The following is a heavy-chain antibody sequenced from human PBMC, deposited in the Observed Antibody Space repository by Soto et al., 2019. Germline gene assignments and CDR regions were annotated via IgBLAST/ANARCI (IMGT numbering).Heavy chain of an antibody. Sequence: EVQLLESGGGLVQPGGSLRLSCAASGFTFSSYAMSWVRQAPGKGLEWVSAISGSGGSTYYADSVKGRFTIPRDNSKKKMYMQMNSLRAEEKTVYCCAIAGGYKGDHTDPVKMVAAEIWGQAKTVTVSS. D-gene: IGHD2-15*01. J-gene: IGHJ3*02. CDR2: ISGSGGST. CDR1: GFTFSSYA. CDR3: AIAGGYKGDHTDPVKMVAAEI. V-gene: IGHV3-23*01.